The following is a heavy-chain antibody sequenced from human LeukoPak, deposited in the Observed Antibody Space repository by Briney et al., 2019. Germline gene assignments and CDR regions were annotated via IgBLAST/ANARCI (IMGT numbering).Heavy chain of an antibody. V-gene: IGHV1-2*02. CDR1: GYTFTGYY. CDR2: INPNSGGT. CDR3: ARIVAARPWGNAFDI. J-gene: IGHJ3*02. Sequence: GASVKVSCKASGYTFTGYYMHWVRQAPGQGLEWMGWINPNSGGTNYAQKFQGRVTMARDTSISTAYMELSRLRSDDTAVYYCARIVAARPWGNAFDIWGQGTMVTVSS. D-gene: IGHD6-6*01.